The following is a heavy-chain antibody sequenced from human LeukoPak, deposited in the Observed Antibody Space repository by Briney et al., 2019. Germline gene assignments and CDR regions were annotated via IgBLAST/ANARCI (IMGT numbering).Heavy chain of an antibody. Sequence: NASETLSLTCTVSGGSISSYYWSWIRQPPGKGLEWIGYIYYSGSTNYNPSLKSRVTISVDTSKNQFSLKLSSVTAADTAVYYCARLRRDSFDYWGQGTLVTVSS. V-gene: IGHV4-59*01. J-gene: IGHJ4*02. D-gene: IGHD5-12*01. CDR1: GGSISSYY. CDR2: IYYSGST. CDR3: ARLRRDSFDY.